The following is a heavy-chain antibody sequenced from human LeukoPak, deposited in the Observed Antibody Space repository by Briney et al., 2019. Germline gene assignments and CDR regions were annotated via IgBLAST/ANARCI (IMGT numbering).Heavy chain of an antibody. J-gene: IGHJ4*02. CDR2: ISGSGGST. CDR1: GFTFSSYA. D-gene: IGHD3-16*01. Sequence: GGSLRLSCAASGFTFSSYAMSWVRQAPGKGLEWVSAISGSGGSTYYADSVKGRFTISRDNSKNTLYLQMNSLRAEDTAVYYCAKDSLRTGYDPFDFDYWGQGTLVTVSS. CDR3: AKDSLRTGYDPFDFDY. V-gene: IGHV3-23*01.